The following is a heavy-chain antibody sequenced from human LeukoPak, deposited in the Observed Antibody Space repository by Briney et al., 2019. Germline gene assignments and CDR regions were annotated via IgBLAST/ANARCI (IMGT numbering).Heavy chain of an antibody. CDR3: ATSPATSRNY. V-gene: IGHV4-34*01. CDR1: GGSFSGYY. J-gene: IGHJ4*02. CDR2: INHSGST. Sequence: SETLSLTCAVYGGSFSGYYWNWIRRPLGKGLEWIGEINHSGSTTYNPSLKSRVTISVDTSKNQFSLKLSSVTAADTAVYYCATSPATSRNYWGQGTLVTVSS. D-gene: IGHD2-15*01.